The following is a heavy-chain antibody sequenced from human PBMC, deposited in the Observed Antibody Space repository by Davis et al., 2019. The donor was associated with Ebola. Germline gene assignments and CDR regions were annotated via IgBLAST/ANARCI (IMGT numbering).Heavy chain of an antibody. CDR3: ARDRGNDYDFWTGYYNY. CDR2: LYSGGST. Sequence: PGGSLRLSCAASGFTVSSNYMSWVRQAPGKGLEWVSVLYSGGSTYYADSVKGRFTISRDNSKNTVYLQMNSLRAEDTAVYYCARDRGNDYDFWTGYYNYWGQGTLVTVSS. D-gene: IGHD3-3*01. CDR1: GFTVSSNY. V-gene: IGHV3-53*01. J-gene: IGHJ4*02.